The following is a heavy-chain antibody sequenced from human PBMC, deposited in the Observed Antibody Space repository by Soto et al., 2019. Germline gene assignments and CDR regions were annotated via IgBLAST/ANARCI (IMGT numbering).Heavy chain of an antibody. CDR3: ATHPGGGGY. CDR1: GFTVSNNY. V-gene: IGHV3-53*01. CDR2: IYSGGYT. J-gene: IGHJ4*02. D-gene: IGHD3-10*01. Sequence: EVQLVESGGGLIQPGGSLRLSCAVSGFTVSNNYMSWVRQAPGKGLEGVSVIYSGGYTAYGDSVKGRFTISRDNSKNTLYLKIKGRRAAATVFFYCATHPGGGGYWGQGTLVTVSS.